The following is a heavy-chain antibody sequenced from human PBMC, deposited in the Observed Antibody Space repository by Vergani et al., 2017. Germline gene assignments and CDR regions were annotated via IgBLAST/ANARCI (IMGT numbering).Heavy chain of an antibody. D-gene: IGHD2-15*01. CDR2: INSNSGNP. CDR3: VRTRSGSCTGGSCYSGWFDP. Sequence: QVQLVQSGSEVKKPGASVKVSCRASGYTFTNYALNWVRQAPGQGLEWMGWINSNSGNPPYAQGFKGRFVFSLDSSVSTSYLQINGLQPEDTAVYYCVRTRSGSCTGGSCYSGWFDPWGQGTLVTVSS. CDR1: GYTFTNYA. J-gene: IGHJ5*02. V-gene: IGHV7-4-1*02.